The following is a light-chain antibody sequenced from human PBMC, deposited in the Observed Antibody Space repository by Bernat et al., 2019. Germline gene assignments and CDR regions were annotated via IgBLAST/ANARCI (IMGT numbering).Light chain of an antibody. CDR1: SSDIGSYNR. CDR3: SSYTSSTTYV. V-gene: IGLV2-18*02. Sequence: QSALTQPPSVSGSPGQSVTISCTGTSSDIGSYNRVSWYQQPPGTAPKLMIYEVDNRPSVVPDRFSGSKSGNTASLTISGLQAEDEADYYCSSYTSSTTYVFGTGTKVTVL. J-gene: IGLJ1*01. CDR2: EVD.